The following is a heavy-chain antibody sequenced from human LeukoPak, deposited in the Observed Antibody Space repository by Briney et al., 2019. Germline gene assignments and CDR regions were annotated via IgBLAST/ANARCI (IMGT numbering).Heavy chain of an antibody. J-gene: IGHJ4*02. CDR3: ASEWVSPINGGVDY. D-gene: IGHD7-27*01. V-gene: IGHV4-61*02. CDR2: IYTSGST. Sequence: SETLSLTCTVSGGSISSGSYYWSWIRQPAGKGLEWIGRIYTSGSTNYNPSLKSRVTISVDTSKNQFSLKLSSVTAADTAVYYCASEWVSPINGGVDYWGQGTLVTVSS. CDR1: GGSISSGSYY.